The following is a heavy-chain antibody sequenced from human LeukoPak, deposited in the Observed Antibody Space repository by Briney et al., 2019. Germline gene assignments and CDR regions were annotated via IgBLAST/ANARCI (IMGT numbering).Heavy chain of an antibody. V-gene: IGHV4-59*08. Sequence: SETLSLTCTVSGGSISSYYWSWIRQPPGKGLEWIGYIYYSRSTNYNPSLKSRVTISVDTSKNQFSLKLSSVTAADTAVYYCARHADSSGYYNGSPNYYYYGMDVWGQGTTVTVSS. D-gene: IGHD3-22*01. J-gene: IGHJ6*02. CDR2: IYYSRST. CDR3: ARHADSSGYYNGSPNYYYYGMDV. CDR1: GGSISSYY.